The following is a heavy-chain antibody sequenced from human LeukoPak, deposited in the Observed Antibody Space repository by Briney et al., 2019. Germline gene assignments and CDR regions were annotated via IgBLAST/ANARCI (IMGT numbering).Heavy chain of an antibody. CDR1: GFTFSSYA. J-gene: IGHJ4*02. D-gene: IGHD6-19*01. CDR2: FSGDGSK. Sequence: GGSLRLSCAASGFTFSSYAMSWVRQAPGKGLAWVSGFSGDGSKSYADSVKGRFTISRDTSRNTLYLQMNSLRAEDTAVYYCASRQDLGWYYDNWGQGTLVTVSS. V-gene: IGHV3-23*01. CDR3: ASRQDLGWYYDN.